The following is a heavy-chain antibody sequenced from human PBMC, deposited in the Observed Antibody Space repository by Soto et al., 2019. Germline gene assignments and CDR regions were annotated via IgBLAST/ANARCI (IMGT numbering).Heavy chain of an antibody. D-gene: IGHD3-9*01. Sequence: GGSLRLSCTASGFTLGDYAMSWVRQAPGKGLEWVGFIRSKAYGGTTEYAASVKGRFTISRDDSKSIAYLQMNSLKTEDTAVYYCTSTKRGYYDILTGYYGPDAFDIWGQGTMVTVSS. V-gene: IGHV3-49*04. CDR1: GFTLGDYA. CDR2: IRSKAYGGTT. CDR3: TSTKRGYYDILTGYYGPDAFDI. J-gene: IGHJ3*02.